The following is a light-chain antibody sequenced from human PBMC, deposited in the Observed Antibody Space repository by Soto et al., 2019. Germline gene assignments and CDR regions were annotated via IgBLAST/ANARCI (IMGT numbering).Light chain of an antibody. J-gene: IGLJ1*01. CDR2: DVS. V-gene: IGLV2-8*01. Sequence: QSALTQPPSASGSPGQSVTISCTGTSSDVGGYNYVSWYQQRPGKAPKLMIYDVSKRPSGVPDRFSGSKSGNRASLTVSGLQAEDEADYSCSSYAGSTFYVFGTGTKLTVL. CDR3: SSYAGSTFYV. CDR1: SSDVGGYNY.